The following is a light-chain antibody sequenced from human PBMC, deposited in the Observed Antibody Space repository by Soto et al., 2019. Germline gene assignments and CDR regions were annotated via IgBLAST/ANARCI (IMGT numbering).Light chain of an antibody. CDR3: QWYGTYPLT. Sequence: DIQMTQSPSTLSASVGDRVTITCRASQSLSAWVAWFQQRPGRAPRILIYKASTLAGGVPSRFSGNGSGTEFSLTISSLQPDEFAAYYCQWYGTYPLTFGGGTKVEIK. CDR1: QSLSAW. J-gene: IGKJ4*01. V-gene: IGKV1-5*03. CDR2: KAS.